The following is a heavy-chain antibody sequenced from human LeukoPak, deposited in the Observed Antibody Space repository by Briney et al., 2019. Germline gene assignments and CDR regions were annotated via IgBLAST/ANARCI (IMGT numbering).Heavy chain of an antibody. CDR2: INAGNGNT. CDR3: ARELTTVVTPSVDY. J-gene: IGHJ4*02. D-gene: IGHD4-23*01. V-gene: IGHV1-3*01. CDR1: GYTFTSYA. Sequence: ASVKVSCKASGYTFTSYATHWVRQAPGQRLEWMGWINAGNGNTKYSQKFQGRVTITRDTSASTAYMELSSLRSEDTAVYYCARELTTVVTPSVDYWGQGTLVTVSS.